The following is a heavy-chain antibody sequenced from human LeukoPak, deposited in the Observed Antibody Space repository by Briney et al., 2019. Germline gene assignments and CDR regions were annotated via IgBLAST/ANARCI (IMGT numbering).Heavy chain of an antibody. CDR1: GGTFSSYA. CDR2: IIPIFGTA. D-gene: IGHD1-26*01. J-gene: IGHJ4*02. Sequence: ASVKVSCKASGGTFSSYAISWVRQAPGQGLEWMGGIIPIFGTANYAQKFQGRVTITADESTSTAYMELSSLRSEDTAVYYCARDWDHLIVGATTTIDYWGQGTLVTVSS. CDR3: ARDWDHLIVGATTTIDY. V-gene: IGHV1-69*13.